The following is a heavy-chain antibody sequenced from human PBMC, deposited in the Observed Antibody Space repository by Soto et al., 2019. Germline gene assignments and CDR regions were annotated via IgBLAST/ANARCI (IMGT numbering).Heavy chain of an antibody. D-gene: IGHD6-19*01. V-gene: IGHV1-2*02. CDR2: ISPRSGGT. Sequence: QVQLVQSGAEVKKPGASVKVSCEASGYTFIDYYMHWVRQAPGQGFEWMGRISPRSGGTNYAQKFQGRVTMTWDTSLNTAVMELSSLMSEDTAVYYCARPPGYISDWYSFDLWGQGTLVTVSS. J-gene: IGHJ4*02. CDR1: GYTFIDYY. CDR3: ARPPGYISDWYSFDL.